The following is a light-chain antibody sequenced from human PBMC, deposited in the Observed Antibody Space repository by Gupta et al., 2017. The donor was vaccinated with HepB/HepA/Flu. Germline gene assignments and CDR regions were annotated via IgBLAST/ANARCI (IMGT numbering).Light chain of an antibody. CDR1: QSVPEW. CDR2: TAS. Sequence: DIQMTQSPSSLSASVGDRVTITCRASQSVPEWLDWYQQKPGKAPYLLIYTASSLQSGVPSRFSGSGSGTEFTLTISSLQPDDFATYYCQQSTSSPLTFGQGTQVDIK. J-gene: IGKJ5*01. V-gene: IGKV1-39*01. CDR3: QQSTSSPLT.